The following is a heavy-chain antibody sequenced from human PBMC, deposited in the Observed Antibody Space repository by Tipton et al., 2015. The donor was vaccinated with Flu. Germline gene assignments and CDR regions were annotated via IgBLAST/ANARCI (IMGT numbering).Heavy chain of an antibody. CDR1: GGSISSSTYY. J-gene: IGHJ3*02. CDR3: AREWGDAFDI. D-gene: IGHD3-16*01. CDR2: IYYSGTT. Sequence: TLSLTCTVSGGSISSSTYYWGWIRQPPGKGLEWVGNIYYSGTTHYNPSLQSRVAISVDTSKNQFSLKLSSVTAADTAVYYCAREWGDAFDIWGQGTMVTVSS. V-gene: IGHV4-39*07.